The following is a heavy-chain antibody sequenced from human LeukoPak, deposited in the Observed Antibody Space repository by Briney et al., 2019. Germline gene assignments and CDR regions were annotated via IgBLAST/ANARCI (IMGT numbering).Heavy chain of an antibody. CDR1: GFTFSSYS. V-gene: IGHV3-21*04. CDR3: AKDHSPYSMVHYFDY. CDR2: ISSSSSYI. J-gene: IGHJ4*02. Sequence: GGSLRLSCAASGFTFSSYSMNWVRQAPGKGLEWVSSISSSSSYIYYADSVKGRFTISRDNAKNSLYLQMNSLRAEDTAVYYCAKDHSPYSMVHYFDYWGQGTLVTVSS. D-gene: IGHD6-13*01.